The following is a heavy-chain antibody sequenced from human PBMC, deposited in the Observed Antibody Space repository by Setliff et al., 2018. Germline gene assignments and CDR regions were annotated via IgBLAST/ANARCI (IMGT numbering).Heavy chain of an antibody. V-gene: IGHV4-38-2*01. CDR2: MYHSGST. CDR1: GYSISSDYY. D-gene: IGHD3-3*01. CDR3: ARAGPTVTFFRVLVISWWDP. J-gene: IGHJ5*02. Sequence: SETLSLTCAVSGYSISSDYYWGWIRQPPGKGLEWIGSMYHSGSTYYNPSLKSRVTISVDTSKNQFSLKLSSVTAADTATYYCARAGPTVTFFRVLVISWWDPWGQGSLVTVSS.